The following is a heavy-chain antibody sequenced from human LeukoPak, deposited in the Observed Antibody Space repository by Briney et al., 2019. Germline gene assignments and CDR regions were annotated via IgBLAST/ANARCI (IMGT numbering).Heavy chain of an antibody. CDR1: GGSISSYY. V-gene: IGHV4-59*12. J-gene: IGHJ4*02. CDR3: ASQTYYYDSSGYPLYYFDY. CDR2: IYYSGST. Sequence: PSETLSLTCTVSGGSISSYYWSWIRQPPGKGLEWIGYIYYSGSTDYNPSLKSRVTISVDTSKNQFSLKLSSVTAADTAVYYCASQTYYYDSSGYPLYYFDYWGQGTLVTVSS. D-gene: IGHD3-22*01.